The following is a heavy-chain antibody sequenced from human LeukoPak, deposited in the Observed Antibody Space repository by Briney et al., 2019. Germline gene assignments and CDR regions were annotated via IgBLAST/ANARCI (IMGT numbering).Heavy chain of an antibody. CDR3: ARHGPGVAPFDY. D-gene: IGHD2-15*01. V-gene: IGHV4-59*08. Sequence: SETLSLTCTVSGGSISSYYWSWIRQPPGKGLEWIWYIYYSGSTNYNPSLKSRVTISVDTSKNQFSLKLSSVTAADTAVYYCARHGPGVAPFDYWGQGPLVTVSS. CDR2: IYYSGST. J-gene: IGHJ4*02. CDR1: GGSISSYY.